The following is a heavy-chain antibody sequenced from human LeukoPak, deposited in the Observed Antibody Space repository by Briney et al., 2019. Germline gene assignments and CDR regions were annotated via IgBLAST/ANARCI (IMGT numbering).Heavy chain of an antibody. CDR2: INSDGSST. Sequence: GGSLRLSCAASGFTFSSYWMHWVRQAPGKGLVWVSRINSDGSSTSYADSVKGRFTISRDNAKNTLYLQMNSLGAEDTAVYYCARYSGSRRSYDYWGQGALVTVSS. J-gene: IGHJ4*02. CDR3: ARYSGSRRSYDY. D-gene: IGHD1-26*01. CDR1: GFTFSSYW. V-gene: IGHV3-74*01.